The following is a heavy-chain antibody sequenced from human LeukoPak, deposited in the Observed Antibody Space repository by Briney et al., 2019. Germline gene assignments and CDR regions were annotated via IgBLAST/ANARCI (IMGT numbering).Heavy chain of an antibody. CDR3: ARDRIRIWSYVGTFDY. CDR2: VSFDGNHI. J-gene: IGHJ4*02. CDR1: GFSFSTYT. V-gene: IGHV3-30*04. Sequence: PGGSLRLSCAASGFSFSTYTMHWVRQDPGKGLEWVGLVSFDGNHIDYADSEQGRFTISRDISKNTFYLQMNSLRAEDTAVYYCARDRIRIWSYVGTFDYWGPGALVTVSS. D-gene: IGHD5-18*01.